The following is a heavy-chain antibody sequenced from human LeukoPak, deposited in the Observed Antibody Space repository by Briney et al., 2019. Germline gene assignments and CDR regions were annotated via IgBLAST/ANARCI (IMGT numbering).Heavy chain of an antibody. CDR1: GFTFSSYW. Sequence: GSLRLSCAASGFTFSSYWMHWVRQAPGKGLVWVSRINTDGSSTSYADSVKGRFTISRDNAKNTLYLQMNSLRAEDTAVYYCARAQSIAARLGDDAFDIWGQGTMVTVSS. D-gene: IGHD6-6*01. CDR2: INTDGSST. CDR3: ARAQSIAARLGDDAFDI. J-gene: IGHJ3*02. V-gene: IGHV3-74*01.